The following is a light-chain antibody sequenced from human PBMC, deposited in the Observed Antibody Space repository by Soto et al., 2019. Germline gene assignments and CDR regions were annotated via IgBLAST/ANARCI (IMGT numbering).Light chain of an antibody. CDR2: DVS. Sequence: EIVMTQSPATLSLSPGERATLSCRASQSVSSYLAWYQQTPGQAPRLLIYDVSNRAPGIPVRFSASGSGTDFTLTISSLEAEDFAVYYCQQRSNWPSTFGGGTKVEMK. CDR1: QSVSSY. CDR3: QQRSNWPST. V-gene: IGKV3-11*01. J-gene: IGKJ4*01.